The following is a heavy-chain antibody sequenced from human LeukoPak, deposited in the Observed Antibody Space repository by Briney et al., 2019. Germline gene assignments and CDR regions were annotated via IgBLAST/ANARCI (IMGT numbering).Heavy chain of an antibody. V-gene: IGHV4-34*01. CDR1: GGYLRGFY. CDR3: ARAIRSGWSSSPFDY. D-gene: IGHD6-19*01. J-gene: IGHJ4*02. Sequence: PSDTLSLTRAVYGGYLRGFYWSGLPQPPGKALEWSGEINHSGSTNHHPPLKTRVNISVDTSKNQFSLQLSSVTAADTAVYYCARAIRSGWSSSPFDYWGQGTLVTVSS. CDR2: INHSGST.